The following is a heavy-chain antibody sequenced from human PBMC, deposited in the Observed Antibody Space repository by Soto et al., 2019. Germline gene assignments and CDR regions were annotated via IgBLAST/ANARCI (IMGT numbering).Heavy chain of an antibody. J-gene: IGHJ4*02. CDR1: GFSISTYG. CDR3: ARCNGYGDS. D-gene: IGHD5-12*01. V-gene: IGHV3-23*01. CDR2: FSGSSGNT. Sequence: GGSLRLSCAASGFSISTYGVTWVRQAPGKGLEWVSGFSGSSGNTYYADSVKGRFTISRDNSKNTVYLQMNSLRAEDTAVYYCARCNGYGDSWGQGALVTVSS.